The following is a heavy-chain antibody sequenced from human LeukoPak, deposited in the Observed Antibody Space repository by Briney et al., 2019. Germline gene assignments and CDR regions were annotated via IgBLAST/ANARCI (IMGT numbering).Heavy chain of an antibody. CDR1: GFTFSSYA. CDR3: ARNSREYCSSTTCYVETN. D-gene: IGHD2-2*01. Sequence: GGSLRLSCIASGFTFSSYAMSWVRQAPGKGLEWVSGISGSDDSTYYTDSVKGRFTISRDNSKNTLYLQMNSLRAEDTAVYYCARNSREYCSSTTCYVETNWGQGVVVTVSS. CDR2: ISGSDDST. V-gene: IGHV3-23*01. J-gene: IGHJ4*02.